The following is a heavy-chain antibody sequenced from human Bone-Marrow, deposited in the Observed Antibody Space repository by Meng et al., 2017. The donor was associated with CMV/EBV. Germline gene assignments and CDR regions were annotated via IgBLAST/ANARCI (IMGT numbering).Heavy chain of an antibody. Sequence: GESLKISCSASGFTFSTYWMNWVRQAPGKGLEWVSSISSSSSYIYYADSVKGRFTISRDNAKNSLYLQMNSLRAEDTAVYYCARTYGDYYFDYWGQGTLVTVSS. J-gene: IGHJ4*02. CDR3: ARTYGDYYFDY. D-gene: IGHD4-17*01. CDR1: GFTFSTYW. V-gene: IGHV3-21*01. CDR2: ISSSSSYI.